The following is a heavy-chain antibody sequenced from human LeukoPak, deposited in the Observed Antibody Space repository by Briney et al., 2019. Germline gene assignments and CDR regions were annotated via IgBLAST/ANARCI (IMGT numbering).Heavy chain of an antibody. CDR2: INPNSGGT. CDR1: GYTFTGYY. V-gene: IGHV1-2*02. CDR3: ARDQYRGSYYY. Sequence: ASVKVSCKASGYTFTGYYMRWVRQAPGQGLEWMGWINPNSGGTNYAQKFQGRVTMTRHTSISTAYMELSRLRSDDTAVYYCARDQYRGSYYYWGQGTLVTVSS. D-gene: IGHD1-26*01. J-gene: IGHJ4*02.